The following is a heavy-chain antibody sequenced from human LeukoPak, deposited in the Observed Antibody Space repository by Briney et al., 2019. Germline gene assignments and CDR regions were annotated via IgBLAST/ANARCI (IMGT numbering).Heavy chain of an antibody. J-gene: IGHJ5*02. D-gene: IGHD4-17*01. V-gene: IGHV1-3*04. Sequence: RGASVKVSCKTSEYTFINSAMHWGRQAPGQGLEWMAWINTGNGNTKYSQKFQGRATITRDTSATTAYMELSSLTSEDTAVYYCARGPTDYANWFDPWGQGTLVTVSS. CDR3: ARGPTDYANWFDP. CDR1: EYTFINSA. CDR2: INTGNGNT.